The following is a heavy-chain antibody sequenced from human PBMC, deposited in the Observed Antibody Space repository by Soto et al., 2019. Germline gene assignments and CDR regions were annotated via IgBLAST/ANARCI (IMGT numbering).Heavy chain of an antibody. J-gene: IGHJ4*02. CDR1: GFTFSSYG. D-gene: IGHD3-9*01. Sequence: QVQLVESGGGVVQPGRSLRLSCAASGFTFSSYGMHWVRQAPGKGLEWVAVISYDGSNKYYADSVKGRFTISRDNSKSTLYLQMNSLRAENTAVYYCAKDTSPGRYFDCLPYWGQGTLDTVSS. CDR2: ISYDGSNK. CDR3: AKDTSPGRYFDCLPY. V-gene: IGHV3-30*18.